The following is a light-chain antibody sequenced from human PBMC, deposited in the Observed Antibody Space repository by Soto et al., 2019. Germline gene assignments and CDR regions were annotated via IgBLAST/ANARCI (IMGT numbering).Light chain of an antibody. CDR1: QSASSSY. J-gene: IGKJ1*01. CDR2: GAS. V-gene: IGKV3-20*01. Sequence: EIVLTQSPGTLSLSPEERATLSCRASQSASSSYLAWYQQKPGQAPRLLIYGASSRATGIPDRFSGSGSGTDFTLTISRLEPEDFAVYYCQQYGSSRTFGQGTKV. CDR3: QQYGSSRT.